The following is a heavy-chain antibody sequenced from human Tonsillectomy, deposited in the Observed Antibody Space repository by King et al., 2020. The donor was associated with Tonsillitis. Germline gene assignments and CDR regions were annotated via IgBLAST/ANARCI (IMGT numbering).Heavy chain of an antibody. J-gene: IGHJ6*02. CDR3: ARDRPYYYYYYGMDV. CDR1: GFTFSSYS. Sequence: VQLVESGGGLVKPGGSLRLSCAASGFTFSSYSMNWVRQAPGKGLEWVSSISSSSSYIYYADSVKGRFTISRDNAKNSLYLQMNSLRAEDTAVYYCARDRPYYYYYYGMDVWGQGTTVTVSS. V-gene: IGHV3-21*01. CDR2: ISSSSSYI.